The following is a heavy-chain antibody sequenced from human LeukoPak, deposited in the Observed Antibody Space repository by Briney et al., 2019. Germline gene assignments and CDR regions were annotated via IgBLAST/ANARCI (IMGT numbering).Heavy chain of an antibody. V-gene: IGHV3-33*06. CDR1: GFTFSSYG. J-gene: IGHJ4*02. CDR2: IWYDGSNK. D-gene: IGHD2-2*01. Sequence: PGRSLRLSCAASGFTFSSYGMHWVRQAPGKGLEWVAVIWYDGSNKYYADSVKGRFTISRDNSKNTLYLQMNSLRAEDTAVYYCAKAGCSSTSCYANYWGQGTLVTVSS. CDR3: AKAGCSSTSCYANY.